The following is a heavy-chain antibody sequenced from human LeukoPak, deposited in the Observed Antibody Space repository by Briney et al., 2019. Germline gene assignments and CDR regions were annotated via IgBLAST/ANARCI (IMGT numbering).Heavy chain of an antibody. CDR1: GFTFSTYS. D-gene: IGHD3-10*01. Sequence: GGSLRLSCAASGFTFSTYSMNWVRQAPGKGLEWLSYISSSSDRILYADSVKGRFTISRDNAKNSLYLQMTSLRDEDTAVYYCTRVPRGADNWFDPWGQGTLVTVSS. CDR2: ISSSSDRI. J-gene: IGHJ5*02. CDR3: TRVPRGADNWFDP. V-gene: IGHV3-48*02.